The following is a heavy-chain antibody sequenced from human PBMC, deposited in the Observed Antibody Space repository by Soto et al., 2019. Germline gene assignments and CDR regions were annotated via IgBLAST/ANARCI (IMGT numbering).Heavy chain of an antibody. CDR3: ARVSCSSTNCHLGGFDI. J-gene: IGHJ3*02. Sequence: EVQLGESGGRLVQPGGSLRLSCAASGFTFSRYAMHWVRQAPGKGLEYVASITSNGGSTYYANSVKGRFTISRDNSKNTLYLQMGSLRAEDMAVYYCARVSCSSTNCHLGGFDIWGQGTMVTVSS. D-gene: IGHD2-2*01. V-gene: IGHV3-64*01. CDR1: GFTFSRYA. CDR2: ITSNGGST.